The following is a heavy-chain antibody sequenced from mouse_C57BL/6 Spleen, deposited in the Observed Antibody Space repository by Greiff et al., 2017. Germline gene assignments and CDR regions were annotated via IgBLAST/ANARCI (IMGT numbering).Heavy chain of an antibody. V-gene: IGHV3-6*01. D-gene: IGHD1-1*01. Sequence: ESGPGLVKPSQSLSLTCSVTGYSITSGYYWNWIRQFPGNKLEWMGYISYDGSNNYNPSLKNRISITRDTSKNQFFLKLNSVTTEDTATYYCARPYYGSSPYWYFDVWGTGTTVTVSS. J-gene: IGHJ1*03. CDR3: ARPYYGSSPYWYFDV. CDR2: ISYDGSN. CDR1: GYSITSGYY.